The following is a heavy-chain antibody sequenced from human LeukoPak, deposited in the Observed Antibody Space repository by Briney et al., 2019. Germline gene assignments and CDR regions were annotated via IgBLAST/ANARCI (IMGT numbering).Heavy chain of an antibody. D-gene: IGHD1-14*01. CDR2: TYFRSKWIH. J-gene: IGHJ4*02. Sequence: SQSLSLTCAISGDSVSSSTSAWSWMGQCPWRGLEWLGRTYFRSKWIHDYALSVRGRITINPDTSKNQVSLQLNSMTPEDTAIYYCARNFSPDFDYWGQGTLVTVFS. CDR3: ARNFSPDFDY. CDR1: GDSVSSSTSA. V-gene: IGHV6-1*01.